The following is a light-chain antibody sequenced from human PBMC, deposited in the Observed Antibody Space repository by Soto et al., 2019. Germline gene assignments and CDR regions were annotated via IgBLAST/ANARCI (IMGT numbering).Light chain of an antibody. V-gene: IGKV1-27*01. Sequence: DIQMTQSPSSLPASIGDRVTITCRASQGIGNYLAWFQQKPGKAPKLLIYGASILQSGVTSRFSGSGSGTFFTLTIRSLQPEDTATYYCQKYDTVPWTFGPGTKVDIK. CDR2: GAS. J-gene: IGKJ1*01. CDR3: QKYDTVPWT. CDR1: QGIGNY.